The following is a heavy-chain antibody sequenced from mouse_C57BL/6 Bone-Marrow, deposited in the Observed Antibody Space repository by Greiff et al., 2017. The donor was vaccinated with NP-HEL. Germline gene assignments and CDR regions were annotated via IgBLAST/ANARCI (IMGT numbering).Heavy chain of an antibody. CDR3: VKRFDY. V-gene: IGHV10-1*01. CDR2: IRSKSNNYAT. Sequence: DVKLVESGGGLVQPKGSLKLSCAASGFSFTTYAMNWVRQAPGTGLEWVARIRSKSNNYATYYADSVKDRFTISRDDSESMLYLQMNNVKTEDTAMYYCVKRFDYWGQGTTLTVSS. J-gene: IGHJ2*01. CDR1: GFSFTTYA.